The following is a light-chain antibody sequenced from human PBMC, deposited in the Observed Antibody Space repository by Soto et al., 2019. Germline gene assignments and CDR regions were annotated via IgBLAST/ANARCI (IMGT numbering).Light chain of an antibody. J-gene: IGLJ1*01. CDR3: FSFTSTNTHV. CDR1: SSDFGSYKF. Sequence: QSALTQPASVSGSPGQSVTISCTGTSSDFGSYKFVSWYHHHPGKVPKVIIYETSKRPSGVSDRFSGSKSGNTASLTISGLQAVDEADYYCFSFTSTNTHVFGSGTKVTV. CDR2: ETS. V-gene: IGLV2-23*01.